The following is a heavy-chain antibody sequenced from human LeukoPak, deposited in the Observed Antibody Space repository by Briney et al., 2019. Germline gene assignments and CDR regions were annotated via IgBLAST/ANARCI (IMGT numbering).Heavy chain of an antibody. V-gene: IGHV3-21*01. Sequence: GGSLRLSCAASGFTFSSHRMNWGPQAPGKGLEWVSSISSSSSSYIYYAVSVRGRFTISRDNAKNSLYLQMNSLRAEDTAVYYCARDSQLETFAYWGQGTLVTVSS. CDR3: ARDSQLETFAY. CDR2: ISSSSSSYI. CDR1: GFTFSSHR. D-gene: IGHD1-1*01. J-gene: IGHJ4*02.